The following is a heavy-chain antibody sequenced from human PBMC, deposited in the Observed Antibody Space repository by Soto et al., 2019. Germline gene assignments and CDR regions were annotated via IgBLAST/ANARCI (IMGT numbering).Heavy chain of an antibody. Sequence: SEPLSLTCAVYGGSFSGYYWSWIRQPPGKGLEWIGEINHSGSTNYNPSLKSRVTISVDTSKSQFSLKLSSVTAADTAVYYCARGSKLKYYYGSGSYYNPYYYYGMDVWGQGTTVTVSS. CDR1: GGSFSGYY. V-gene: IGHV4-34*01. D-gene: IGHD3-10*01. CDR3: ARGSKLKYYYGSGSYYNPYYYYGMDV. CDR2: INHSGST. J-gene: IGHJ6*02.